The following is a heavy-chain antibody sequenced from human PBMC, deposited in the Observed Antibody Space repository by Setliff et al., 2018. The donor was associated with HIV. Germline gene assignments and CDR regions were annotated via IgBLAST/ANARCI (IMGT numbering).Heavy chain of an antibody. Sequence: SLTCTVSGGSINSGGYYWTWVRQHPGKGLQWIGYIYYIGGAHYNPSLKSRVTISLDTSKNHFSLNLSSVTAADTAVYYCARESMLRGLRHAVDIWGQGTMVTVSS. CDR2: IYYIGGA. CDR1: GGSINSGGYY. D-gene: IGHD3-10*01. V-gene: IGHV4-31*03. CDR3: ARESMLRGLRHAVDI. J-gene: IGHJ3*02.